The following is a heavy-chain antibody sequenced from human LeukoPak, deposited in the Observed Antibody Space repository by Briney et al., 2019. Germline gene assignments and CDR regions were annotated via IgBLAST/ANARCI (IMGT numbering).Heavy chain of an antibody. J-gene: IGHJ6*03. CDR1: GGSISSGSYY. V-gene: IGHV4-61*02. CDR2: IFTSGST. CDR3: AREGKITMVRGVIRYYYMDV. D-gene: IGHD3-10*01. Sequence: PSETLSLTCTVSGGSISSGSYYWSWIRQPAGKGLEWIRRIFTSGSTKYNPSLKSRVTISVDTSKNQFSLKLSSVTAADTAVYYCAREGKITMVRGVIRYYYMDVWGKGTTVTISS.